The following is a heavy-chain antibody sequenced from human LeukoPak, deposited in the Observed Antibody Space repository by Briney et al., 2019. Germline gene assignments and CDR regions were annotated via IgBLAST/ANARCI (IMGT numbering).Heavy chain of an antibody. CDR1: GGSISSSSYY. CDR3: ARGVATTKLANWFDP. D-gene: IGHD5-24*01. V-gene: IGHV4-61*01. Sequence: SETLSLTCTVSGGSISSSSYYWSWIRQPPGKGLEWIGYIYYSGSTNYNPSLKSRVTISVDTSKNQFSLKLSSVTAADTAVYYCARGVATTKLANWFDPWGQGTLVTVSS. CDR2: IYYSGST. J-gene: IGHJ5*02.